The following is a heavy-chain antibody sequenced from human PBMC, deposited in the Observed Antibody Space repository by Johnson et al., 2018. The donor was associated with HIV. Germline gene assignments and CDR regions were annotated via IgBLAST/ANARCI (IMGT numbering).Heavy chain of an antibody. J-gene: IGHJ3*02. D-gene: IGHD1-26*01. V-gene: IGHV3-30*04. CDR1: GFTFSSYA. Sequence: QVQLVESGGGLDQPGGSLRLSCAASGFTFSSYAMHWVRQAPGKGLEWLSVISYDGSYKYYADSVKGRFTISRDNSKNTLYLQMNSLKTEDTAVYYCTTEVGATQNAFDIWGQGTMVTVSS. CDR3: TTEVGATQNAFDI. CDR2: ISYDGSYK.